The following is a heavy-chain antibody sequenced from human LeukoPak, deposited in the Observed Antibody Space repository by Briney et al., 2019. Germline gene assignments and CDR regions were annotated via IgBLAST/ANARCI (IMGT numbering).Heavy chain of an antibody. CDR2: IIPILGIA. V-gene: IGHV1-69*04. Sequence: SVKVSCKASGGTFSSYAINWVRQAPGQGLEWMGRIIPILGIANYAQKFQGRVTITVDKSTSTAYMELSSLRSEDTAVYYCARGGEVREGSYYYYYGMDVWGQGTTVTVSS. CDR1: GGTFSSYA. CDR3: ARGGEVREGSYYYYYGMDV. D-gene: IGHD3-10*01. J-gene: IGHJ6*02.